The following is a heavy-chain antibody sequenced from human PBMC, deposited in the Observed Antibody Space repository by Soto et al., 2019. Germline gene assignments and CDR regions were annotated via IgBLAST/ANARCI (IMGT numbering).Heavy chain of an antibody. V-gene: IGHV1-8*01. Sequence: ASVKVSCKASGYTFTSYDINWVRQVTGQGLEWMGWMNPNSGNTGYAQKFQGRVTMTRNTSISTANMEMSSLRSEDTAVYYCARGGWLQLRDAFDIWGQGTMVTVAS. D-gene: IGHD5-12*01. J-gene: IGHJ3*02. CDR1: GYTFTSYD. CDR2: MNPNSGNT. CDR3: ARGGWLQLRDAFDI.